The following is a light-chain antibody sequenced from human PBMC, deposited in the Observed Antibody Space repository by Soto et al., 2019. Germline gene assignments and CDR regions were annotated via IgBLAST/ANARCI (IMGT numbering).Light chain of an antibody. V-gene: IGKV2D-30*01. CDR1: QSLVYSDGNTY. CDR3: LQATRWPYT. Sequence: DVVMTQSPLSLPVTLGQPASISCRSSQSLVYSDGNTYLNWYQQRPGQSPRRLIFKVSNWHSGVXDXXSGSGSGTDFTLKISSVEADDLGVYYFLQATRWPYTFGQGTKLEIK. CDR2: KVS. J-gene: IGKJ2*01.